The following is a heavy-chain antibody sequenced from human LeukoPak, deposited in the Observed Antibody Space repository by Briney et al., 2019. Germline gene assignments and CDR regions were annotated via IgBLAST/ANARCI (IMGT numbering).Heavy chain of an antibody. CDR3: ARVLYYDFYYYMDV. CDR1: GFTFSSYG. Sequence: PGGSLRLSCAASGFTFSSYGMHWVRQAPGKGLEWVAFIRYDGSNKYYADSVKGRFTISRDNSKNTLYLQMNSLRAEDTAVYYCARVLYYDFYYYMDVWGKGTTVTVSS. J-gene: IGHJ6*03. CDR2: IRYDGSNK. V-gene: IGHV3-30*02.